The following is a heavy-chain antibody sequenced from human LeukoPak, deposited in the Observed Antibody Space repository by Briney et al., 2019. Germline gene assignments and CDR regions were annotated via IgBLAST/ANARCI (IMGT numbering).Heavy chain of an antibody. D-gene: IGHD3-9*01. J-gene: IGHJ5*02. Sequence: GESLKISCKGSGYSFISYWIGWVRQMPGKGLEWMGIIYPGDSDTRYSPSFQGQVTISADKSISTAYLQWSSLKASDTAMYYCARAGMRGYFDWSNWFDPWGQGTLVTVSS. CDR3: ARAGMRGYFDWSNWFDP. CDR2: IYPGDSDT. V-gene: IGHV5-51*01. CDR1: GYSFISYW.